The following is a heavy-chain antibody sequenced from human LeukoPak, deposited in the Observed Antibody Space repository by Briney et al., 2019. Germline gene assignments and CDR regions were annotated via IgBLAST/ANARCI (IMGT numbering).Heavy chain of an antibody. D-gene: IGHD1-26*01. J-gene: IGHJ5*01. V-gene: IGHV3-21*01. CDR1: GFTVSSNY. CDR2: ISSSSSYI. CDR3: TRDRQSGSHLNFFDS. Sequence: GGSLRLSCAASGFTVSSNYMSWVRQAPGKGLEWVSSISSSSSYIYYADSVKGRFTISRDNAKNSLYLQMNSLRVEDTAVYYCTRDRQSGSHLNFFDSRGQGTLVTVSS.